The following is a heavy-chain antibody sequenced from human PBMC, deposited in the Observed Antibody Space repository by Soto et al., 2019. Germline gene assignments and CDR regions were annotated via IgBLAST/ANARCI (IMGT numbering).Heavy chain of an antibody. D-gene: IGHD6-13*01. Sequence: EVQLVESGGGLVKPGGSLRLSCAASGFTFSSYSMNWVRQAPGKGLEWVSSISSSSSYIYYADSVKGRFTISRDNAKNSLYLQMNSLRAEDTAVYYCERVHSSSWYGLDDYWGQGTLVTVSS. CDR3: ERVHSSSWYGLDDY. CDR1: GFTFSSYS. J-gene: IGHJ4*02. CDR2: ISSSSSYI. V-gene: IGHV3-21*01.